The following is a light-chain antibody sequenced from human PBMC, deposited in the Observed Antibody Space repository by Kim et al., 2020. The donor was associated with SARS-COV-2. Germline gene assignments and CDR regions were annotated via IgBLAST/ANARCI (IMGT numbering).Light chain of an antibody. J-gene: IGKJ3*01. CDR2: AAS. CDR1: QSISSY. Sequence: DIQMTQSPSSLSASVGDRVTITCRASQSISSYLNWYQQKPGKAPKLLIYAASSLQSGVPSRFSGSGSGTDFTLTISSLQPEYFATYYCQLSYRPLGFTFGPGTKVDIK. V-gene: IGKV1-39*01. CDR3: QLSYRPLGFT.